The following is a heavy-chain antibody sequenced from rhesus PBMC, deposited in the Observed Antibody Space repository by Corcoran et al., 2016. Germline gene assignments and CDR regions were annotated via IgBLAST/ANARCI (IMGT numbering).Heavy chain of an antibody. CDR1: GYSISSGYG. CDR3: ASIAAAAH. Sequence: QVQLQESGPGLVKPSETLSLTCAVSGYSISSGYGWSWIRQPPGKGLGWIGYISYSGSTSYHPSLNSRVTISRDTAKNQFSLKLSSVTAADTAVYYCASIAAAAHWGQGVLATVSS. V-gene: IGHV4-122*02. CDR2: ISYSGST. D-gene: IGHD6-31*01. J-gene: IGHJ4*01.